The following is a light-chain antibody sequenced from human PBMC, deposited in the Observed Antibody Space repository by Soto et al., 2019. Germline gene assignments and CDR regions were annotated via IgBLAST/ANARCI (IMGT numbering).Light chain of an antibody. V-gene: IGKV1-8*01. CDR1: QGISSS. Sequence: AIRMTQSPSSFSASIGDRVTITCRASQGISSSLAWYQQKPGKAPKLLIYAASTLQSGVPSKFSGSGSGTDFTLTINCLQSEDFATYYCQQYYSYPLFTFGPGTKVDIK. J-gene: IGKJ3*01. CDR2: AAS. CDR3: QQYYSYPLFT.